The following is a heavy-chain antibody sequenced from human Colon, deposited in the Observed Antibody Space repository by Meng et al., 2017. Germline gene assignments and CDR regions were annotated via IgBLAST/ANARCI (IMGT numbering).Heavy chain of an antibody. V-gene: IGHV5-51*01. CDR2: IYPGTSDI. CDR1: GYGFSTYW. D-gene: IGHD4-23*01. J-gene: IGHJ4*02. Sequence: GGSLRLSCKGSGYGFSTYWVAWVRQIPGKGLECLGIIYPGTSDIRYSPSFQGQVTISADKSINTAFLHWSSLRASDTALYYCARLVNGGNTGPFVPYYFDLWGPGTLVTVSS. CDR3: ARLVNGGNTGPFVPYYFDL.